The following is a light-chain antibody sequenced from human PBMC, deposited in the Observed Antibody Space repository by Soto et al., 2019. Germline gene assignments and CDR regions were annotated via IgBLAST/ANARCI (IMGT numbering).Light chain of an antibody. J-gene: IGKJ2*01. Sequence: DVVMTQSPLSLPVTLGQPASISCRSSPSPLYSDGNTYLSWFHQRLGQSPRRLIYKVSHRDSGVPDRFSGSGSGTDFTLQINRVEAEDLGVYYCMKGTYWPYTFGQGTKLEIK. CDR3: MKGTYWPYT. CDR1: PSPLYSDGNTY. CDR2: KVS. V-gene: IGKV2-30*01.